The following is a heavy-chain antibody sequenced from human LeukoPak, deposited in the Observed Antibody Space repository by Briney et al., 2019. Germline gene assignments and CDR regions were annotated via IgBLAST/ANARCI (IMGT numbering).Heavy chain of an antibody. CDR1: GYTFTCYY. V-gene: IGHV1-2*04. CDR2: INPNSGGT. CDR3: ARVRASSWTYFDY. D-gene: IGHD6-13*01. J-gene: IGHJ4*02. Sequence: GASVKVSCKASGYTFTCYYMHWVRQAPGQGLEWMGWINPNSGGTNYAQKFQGWVTMTRDTSISTAYMELSRLRSDDTAVYYCARVRASSWTYFDYWGQGTLVTVSS.